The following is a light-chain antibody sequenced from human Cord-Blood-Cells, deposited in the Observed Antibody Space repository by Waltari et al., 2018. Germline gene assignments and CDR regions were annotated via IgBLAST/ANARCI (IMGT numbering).Light chain of an antibody. CDR2: EVS. CDR1: SSDVGGYNY. V-gene: IGLV2-14*01. J-gene: IGLJ2*01. Sequence: PGQSITISCTGTSSDVGGYNYVSWYQQHPGKAPKLMIYEVSNRPSGVSNRFSGSKSGNTASLTISGLQAEDEADYYCSSYTSSSRVFGGGTKLTVL. CDR3: SSYTSSSRV.